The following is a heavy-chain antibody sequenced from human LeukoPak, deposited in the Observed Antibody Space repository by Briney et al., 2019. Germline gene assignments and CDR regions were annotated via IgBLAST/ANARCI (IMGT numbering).Heavy chain of an antibody. D-gene: IGHD3-10*01. CDR2: INPDTGGT. CDR3: AREWDKYGSGSYSRNWFDP. CDR1: GYTFTVYY. V-gene: IGHV1-2*02. Sequence: ASVTVSCKASGYTFTVYYINWVRQAPGQGLEWMGWINPDTGGTNYAQKFQGRVTMTRGTSISTAYMELSRLRSDDTAVYYCAREWDKYGSGSYSRNWFDPWGQGTLVTVST. J-gene: IGHJ5*02.